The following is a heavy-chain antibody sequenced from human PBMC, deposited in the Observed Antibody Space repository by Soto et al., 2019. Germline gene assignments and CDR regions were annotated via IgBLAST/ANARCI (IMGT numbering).Heavy chain of an antibody. J-gene: IGHJ3*01. CDR3: VRGVGASSGAFDV. CDR2: ISRDGTTT. CDR1: GLPFSSFW. Sequence: DVQLVESGGGLIQPGGSLRLSCAASGLPFSSFWMHWVRQAPGKCLVWVARISRDGTTTTYADAVKGRFTISRDNAKNTQFLLMTNVTTDDTAVYYCVRGVGASSGAFDVWGQGTMVTVSS. V-gene: IGHV3-74*01. D-gene: IGHD1-26*01.